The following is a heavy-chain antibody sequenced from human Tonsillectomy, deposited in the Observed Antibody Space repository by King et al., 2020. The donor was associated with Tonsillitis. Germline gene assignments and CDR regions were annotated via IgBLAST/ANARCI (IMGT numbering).Heavy chain of an antibody. D-gene: IGHD3-10*01. CDR3: AMKITMVRGDWFDP. J-gene: IGHJ5*02. Sequence: QLQESGPGLVKPSETLSLTCTVSGGSISSSSYYWGWIRQPPGKGLEWIGSIYYSRSTYYNPSLKSRVTISVDTSKNQFFLKLSSVTAADTAVYYCAMKITMVRGDWFDPWGQGTLVTVSS. CDR1: GGSISSSSYY. V-gene: IGHV4-39*07. CDR2: IYYSRST.